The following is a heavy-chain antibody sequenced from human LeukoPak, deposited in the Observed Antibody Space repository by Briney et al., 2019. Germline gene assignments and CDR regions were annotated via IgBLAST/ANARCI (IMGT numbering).Heavy chain of an antibody. Sequence: GGSLRLSCAASGFSFTRYWMTWVRQAPGTGLELVANIKEDGSEKYYVDSVKGRFTISGDNAKNSLYLQMNSLRAEDTAVYYCARGGVSDYYDSSFDYWGQGTLVTVSS. CDR2: IKEDGSEK. CDR1: GFSFTRYW. J-gene: IGHJ4*02. D-gene: IGHD3-22*01. V-gene: IGHV3-7*01. CDR3: ARGGVSDYYDSSFDY.